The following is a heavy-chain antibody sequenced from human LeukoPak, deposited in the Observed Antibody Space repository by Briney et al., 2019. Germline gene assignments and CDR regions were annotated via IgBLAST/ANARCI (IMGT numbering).Heavy chain of an antibody. CDR1: GYTFTSFG. Sequence: GASVKVSCKASGYTFTSFGIGWVRQAPGQGLEWMGWINPYNGNPNYAQKLKGRVTMTTDTSASTAYMELRSLRSDDTAVYYCARAQIDYYYYYFMDVWGKGTTVTVSS. CDR3: ARAQIDYYYYYFMDV. CDR2: INPYNGNP. V-gene: IGHV1-18*01. J-gene: IGHJ6*03. D-gene: IGHD3-22*01.